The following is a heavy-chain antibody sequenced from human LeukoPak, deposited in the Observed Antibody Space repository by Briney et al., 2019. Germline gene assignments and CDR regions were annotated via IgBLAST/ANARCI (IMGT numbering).Heavy chain of an antibody. CDR3: AREVEGPADYYYYYMDV. CDR2: ISAYNGNT. J-gene: IGHJ6*03. CDR1: GYTFTSHD. Sequence: ASVKVSCKASGYTFTSHDINWVRQAPGQGLEWMGWISAYNGNTNYAQKLQGRVTMTTDTSTSTAYMELRSLRSDDTAVYYCAREVEGPADYYYYYMDVWGKGTTVTVSS. V-gene: IGHV1-18*01.